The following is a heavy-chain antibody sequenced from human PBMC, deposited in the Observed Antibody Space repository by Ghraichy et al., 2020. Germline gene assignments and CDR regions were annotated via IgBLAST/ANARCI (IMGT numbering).Heavy chain of an antibody. CDR1: GGSISNGNYY. CDR2: IYYTGST. V-gene: IGHV4-31*03. Sequence: SETLSLTCSVSGGSISNGNYYWSWIRQHPGKGLEWIGYIYYTGSTYYNPSLRSRVTQSVDTSKNQFSLKLSSVTAADTAVYYCARVYYDSSGAYYFDYWGQGTLVTVS. CDR3: ARVYYDSSGAYYFDY. D-gene: IGHD3-22*01. J-gene: IGHJ4*02.